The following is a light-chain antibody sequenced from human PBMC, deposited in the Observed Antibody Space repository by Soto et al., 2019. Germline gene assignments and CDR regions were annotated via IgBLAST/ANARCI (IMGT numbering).Light chain of an antibody. V-gene: IGKV1-5*03. CDR2: KAS. CDR1: QSIGSW. CDR3: HQYNSYPLS. J-gene: IGKJ4*01. Sequence: DIQMTQSLTTLSASVGDRVTIACRASQSIGSWLAWYQQKPGKAPKLLIYKASSLESGVPSRFSGSGSRTEFTLTISSLQTDDFATYYCHQYNSYPLSFGGGTKVEI.